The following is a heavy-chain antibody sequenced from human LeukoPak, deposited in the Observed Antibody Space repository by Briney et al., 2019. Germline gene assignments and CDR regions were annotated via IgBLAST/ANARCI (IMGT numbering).Heavy chain of an antibody. Sequence: GRSLRLSCAASGFTFSSYWMSWVRQAPGKGLEWVANIKQDGSEKYYVDSVKGRFTISRDNAKNSLYLQMNSLRAEDTAVYYCARDYCSGGSCFDGMDVWGQGTTVTVSS. CDR3: ARDYCSGGSCFDGMDV. CDR1: GFTFSSYW. D-gene: IGHD2-15*01. CDR2: IKQDGSEK. J-gene: IGHJ6*02. V-gene: IGHV3-7*04.